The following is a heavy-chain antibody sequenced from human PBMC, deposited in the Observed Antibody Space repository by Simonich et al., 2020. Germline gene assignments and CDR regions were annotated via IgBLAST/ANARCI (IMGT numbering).Heavy chain of an antibody. Sequence: EVQLVESGGGLVQPGGSLRLSCAASGFTFSSYCMSWVRQAPGKWLEWVANIKQDGSEKYYVDSVKGRFTISRDNAKNSLYLQMNSLRAEDTAVYYCAREGIAARDAFDIWGQGTMVTVSS. V-gene: IGHV3-7*01. CDR3: AREGIAARDAFDI. CDR1: GFTFSSYC. J-gene: IGHJ3*02. D-gene: IGHD6-6*01. CDR2: IKQDGSEK.